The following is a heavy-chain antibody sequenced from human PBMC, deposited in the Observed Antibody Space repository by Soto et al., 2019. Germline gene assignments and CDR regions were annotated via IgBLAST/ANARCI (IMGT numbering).Heavy chain of an antibody. J-gene: IGHJ3*02. CDR2: INPSGGST. D-gene: IGHD3-3*01. Sequence: GASVKVSCKAPGYTFTSYYMHWVRQAPGQGLEWMRIINPSGGSTSYAQKFQGRVTMTRDTSTSTVYMELSSLRSEDTAVYYCARETNYDFWSGYHPPAFDIWGQGAMVTVSS. CDR1: GYTFTSYY. V-gene: IGHV1-46*03. CDR3: ARETNYDFWSGYHPPAFDI.